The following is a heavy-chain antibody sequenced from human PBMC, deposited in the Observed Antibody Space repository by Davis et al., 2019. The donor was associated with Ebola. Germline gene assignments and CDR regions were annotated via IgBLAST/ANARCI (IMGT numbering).Heavy chain of an antibody. J-gene: IGHJ6*02. Sequence: MPSETLSLTCTVSGGSISSYSWSWIRQPPGKGLEWIGYIYYSGSTNYNPSLKSRVTISVDTSKNRFSLKLSSVTAADTAVYYCARAWYDFWSGSYYYGMDVWGQGTTVTVSS. CDR2: IYYSGST. CDR1: GGSISSYS. CDR3: ARAWYDFWSGSYYYGMDV. D-gene: IGHD3-3*01. V-gene: IGHV4-59*01.